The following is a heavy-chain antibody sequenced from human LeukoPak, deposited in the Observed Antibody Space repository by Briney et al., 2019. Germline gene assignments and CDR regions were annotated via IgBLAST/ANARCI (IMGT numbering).Heavy chain of an antibody. CDR3: ARHGMTTVTPTAFDI. Sequence: TGGSLRLSCAASGFTFSSYGMHWVRQTPGKGLEWVAVIWDDGSNKYYADSVKGRFTISGDNSKNTLYLQMNSLRAEDTAVYYCARHGMTTVTPTAFDIWGQGTMVTVSS. D-gene: IGHD4-17*01. CDR2: IWDDGSNK. J-gene: IGHJ3*02. V-gene: IGHV3-33*01. CDR1: GFTFSSYG.